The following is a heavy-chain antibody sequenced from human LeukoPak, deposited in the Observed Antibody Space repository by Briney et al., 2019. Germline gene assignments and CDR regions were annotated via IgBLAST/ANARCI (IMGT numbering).Heavy chain of an antibody. CDR2: ISSDGTST. V-gene: IGHV3-74*01. CDR3: ARGRYYGMDV. J-gene: IGHJ6*02. Sequence: GGSLRLSCAASGFTFSSFWMHWVRQTQGKGLVWVSRISSDGTSTSYADSVQGRFTISRDNATNTLYLQMNSLRAEDTAVYYCARGRYYGMDVWGQGTTVTVSS. CDR1: GFTFSSFW.